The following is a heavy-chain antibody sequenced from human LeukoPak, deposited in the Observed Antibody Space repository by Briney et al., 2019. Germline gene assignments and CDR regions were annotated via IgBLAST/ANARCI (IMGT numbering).Heavy chain of an antibody. CDR3: AGGSRGSGYFDYFDY. V-gene: IGHV1-3*01. D-gene: IGHD2/OR15-2a*01. CDR1: GYTFTSYA. J-gene: IGHJ4*02. CDR2: INAGNGNT. Sequence: ASVKVSCKASGYTFTSYAMHWVRQAPGQRLEWMGWINAGNGNTKYSQKFQGRVTITRDTSASTAYMELSSLRSEDTAVYYCAGGSRGSGYFDYFDYWGQGTLVTVSS.